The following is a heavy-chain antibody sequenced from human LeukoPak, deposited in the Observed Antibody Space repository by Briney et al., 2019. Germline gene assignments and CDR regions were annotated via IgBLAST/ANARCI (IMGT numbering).Heavy chain of an antibody. CDR3: ARGLAFEY. V-gene: IGHV3-48*02. CDR2: ISSSDTI. Sequence: GGSPRLSCAASGFTFSNYFMNWVRQAPGKGLEWLSYISSSDTIYHADSVKGRFTISRDDAKNSLFLQMNSLRDEDTAVYYCARGLAFEYWGQGTLVTVSS. J-gene: IGHJ4*02. CDR1: GFTFSNYF.